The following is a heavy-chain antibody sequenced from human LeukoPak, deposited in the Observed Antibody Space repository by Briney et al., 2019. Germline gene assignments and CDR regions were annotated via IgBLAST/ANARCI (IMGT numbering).Heavy chain of an antibody. V-gene: IGHV4-59*01. CDR2: IYYSGST. CDR1: GGSISSYY. Sequence: PSETLSLTCTVSGGSISSYYWSWIRQPPGKGLEGIGYIYYSGSTNYNPSLKSRVTISVDTSKNQFSLKLSSVTAADMAVYYCAREGGYKYRDWYFDLWGRGTLVTVSS. CDR3: AREGGYKYRDWYFDL. J-gene: IGHJ2*01. D-gene: IGHD5-24*01.